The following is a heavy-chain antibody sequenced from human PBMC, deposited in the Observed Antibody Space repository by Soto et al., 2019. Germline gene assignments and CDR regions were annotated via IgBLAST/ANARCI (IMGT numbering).Heavy chain of an antibody. J-gene: IGHJ4*02. CDR1: GGTLSTYA. D-gene: IGHD6-19*01. Sequence: QVQLVQSGAEVKKAGSSVKVSCKASGGTLSTYAINWVRQAPGQGLEWMGANIPISGATNYAQTFQGRVTITADKPTSTVYMDLNYLRSEDTATYYCARGGDSSDWYSYCDYWGQGTLVTVSS. CDR2: NIPISGAT. CDR3: ARGGDSSDWYSYCDY. V-gene: IGHV1-69*06.